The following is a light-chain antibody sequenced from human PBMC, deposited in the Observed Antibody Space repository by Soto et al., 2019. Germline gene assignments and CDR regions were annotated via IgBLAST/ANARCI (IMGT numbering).Light chain of an antibody. CDR3: QQGYSSAIT. CDR2: AAS. J-gene: IGKJ5*01. V-gene: IGKV1-39*01. Sequence: DIQMTQSPSSLSAFVGDTVTITCLASQSIGKHLNWYQQKPGKAPKFLIYAASSLQSGVPSRFSGSGSGTDFTLTVNSLQPEDFATYYCQQGYSSAITFGQGTRLEIK. CDR1: QSIGKH.